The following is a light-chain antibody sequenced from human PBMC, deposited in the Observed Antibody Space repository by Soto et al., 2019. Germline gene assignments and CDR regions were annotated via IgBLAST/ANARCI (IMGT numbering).Light chain of an antibody. CDR3: QHMRT. J-gene: IGKJ1*01. CDR2: GAS. CDR1: QSVSSN. Sequence: EIVMTQAPATLSVSPGERATLSCRASQSVSSNLAWYQQKPGQAPRLLIYGASTRATGLPARFSGSGFGTEFSLTISSLQPDDFGSYYCQHMRTFGQGTKVDIK. V-gene: IGKV3-15*01.